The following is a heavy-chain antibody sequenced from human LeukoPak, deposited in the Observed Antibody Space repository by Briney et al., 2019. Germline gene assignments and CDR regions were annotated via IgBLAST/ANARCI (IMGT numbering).Heavy chain of an antibody. Sequence: LGGSLRLSCAASGFTFSSYDMHWVRQATGKGLEWVSAIGTAGDPYYPGSVKGRFTISRENAKNSLYLQMNSLRAGDTAVYYCARALYDSSGYYYFDYWGQGTLVTVSS. CDR3: ARALYDSSGYYYFDY. D-gene: IGHD3-22*01. CDR1: GFTFSSYD. V-gene: IGHV3-13*05. CDR2: IGTAGDP. J-gene: IGHJ4*02.